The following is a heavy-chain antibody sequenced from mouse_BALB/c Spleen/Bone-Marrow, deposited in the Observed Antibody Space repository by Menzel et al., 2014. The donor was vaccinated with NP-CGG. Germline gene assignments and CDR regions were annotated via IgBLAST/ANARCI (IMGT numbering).Heavy chain of an antibody. CDR1: GYTFTDYN. D-gene: IGHD1-1*01. J-gene: IGHJ2*01. Sequence: EVQRVESGPELVKPGASVKISCKASGYTFTDYNMHWVKQSHGKSLEWIGYIYPYNGGTGYNQKFKNKATLTVDKSSSTAYMELRSLTSEDSAVYYCARRGSPYYFDYWGQGTTLTVSS. CDR2: IYPYNGGT. CDR3: ARRGSPYYFDY. V-gene: IGHV1S29*02.